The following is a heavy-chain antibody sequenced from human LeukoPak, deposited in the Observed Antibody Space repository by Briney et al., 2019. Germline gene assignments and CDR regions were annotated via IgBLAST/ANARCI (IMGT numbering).Heavy chain of an antibody. CDR1: GFTFDDYG. J-gene: IGHJ4*02. Sequence: PGGSLRLSCAASGFTFDDYGMSWVRQAPGKGLEWVSGINWNSGSRGYADAVKGRFTISRDNAKNSLYLRMNTLRAEDTALYYCARGIDSGYDYFDSCGQGTLFTVSS. D-gene: IGHD5-12*01. CDR2: INWNSGSR. CDR3: ARGIDSGYDYFDS. V-gene: IGHV3-20*04.